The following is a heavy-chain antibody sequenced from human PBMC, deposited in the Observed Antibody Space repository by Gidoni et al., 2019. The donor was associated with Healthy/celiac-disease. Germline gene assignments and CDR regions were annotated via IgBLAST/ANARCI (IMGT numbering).Heavy chain of an antibody. CDR2: ISGSGVST. CDR3: AKDLRGYSYGLGYYFDY. D-gene: IGHD5-18*01. J-gene: IGHJ4*02. V-gene: IGHV3-23*01. CDR1: GFTFSSYA. Sequence: EVQLLESGGGLGQPGGSLRLSCAASGFTFSSYAMLWVRQAPGKGLEWVSAISGSGVSTYYADSVKGRFTISRDNSKNTLYLQMNSLRAEDTAVYYCAKDLRGYSYGLGYYFDYWGQGTLVTVSS.